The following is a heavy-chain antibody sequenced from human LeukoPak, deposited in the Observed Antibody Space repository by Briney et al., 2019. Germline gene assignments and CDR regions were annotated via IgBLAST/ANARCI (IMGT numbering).Heavy chain of an antibody. Sequence: SVKVSCKASGGTFSSYAISWVRQAPGQGLEWMGRIIPILGIANYAQKFQGRVTMTRDTSTSTVYMELSSLRSEDTAVYYCARDTVATGFDYWGQGTLVTVSS. CDR1: GGTFSSYA. J-gene: IGHJ4*02. D-gene: IGHD1-14*01. CDR3: ARDTVATGFDY. CDR2: IIPILGIA. V-gene: IGHV1-69*04.